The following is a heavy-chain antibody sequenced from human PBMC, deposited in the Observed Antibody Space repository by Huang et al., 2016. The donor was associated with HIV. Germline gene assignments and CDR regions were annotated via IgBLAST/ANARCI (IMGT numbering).Heavy chain of an antibody. Sequence: QVQLVESGGGVVQPGRSLRISCAASGFTFSNYAMHWVRQASGKGLEWVAVISYDGSNKYYTDSVKGRFTISRDNSKNALYLQMNSLRAEDTAVYYCARRAVAGIYYYYYMDVWGKGTTVTVSS. V-gene: IGHV3-30-3*01. CDR1: GFTFSNYA. J-gene: IGHJ6*03. D-gene: IGHD6-19*01. CDR3: ARRAVAGIYYYYYMDV. CDR2: ISYDGSNK.